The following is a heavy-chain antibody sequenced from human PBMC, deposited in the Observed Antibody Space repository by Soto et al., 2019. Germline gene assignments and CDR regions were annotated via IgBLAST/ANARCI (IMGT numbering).Heavy chain of an antibody. Sequence: QVQLVQSGAEVKKPGSSVRVSCRASGGTLNKHAITWVRRAPGLGLEWLGGIIPMFGIPNYPQKFQGRVTITVDDDTNTSNMELNSLTSDDTAVYYCARGGTSGWLKGAYDVWGQGTMVTVSS. CDR2: IIPMFGIP. CDR3: ARGGTSGWLKGAYDV. V-gene: IGHV1-69*01. CDR1: GGTLNKHA. J-gene: IGHJ3*01. D-gene: IGHD6-19*01.